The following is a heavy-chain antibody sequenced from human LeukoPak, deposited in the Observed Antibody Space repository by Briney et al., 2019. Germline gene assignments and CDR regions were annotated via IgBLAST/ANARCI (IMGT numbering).Heavy chain of an antibody. CDR2: ISSNGGST. CDR3: VRGHSSSSNYFDY. CDR1: GFTFSSYA. J-gene: IGHJ4*02. Sequence: GGPLRLSCSASGFTFSSYAMRWVRQAPGKGLEYVSGISSNGGSTNYEDSVKGRFTISRDNSKNTLYLQMSSLRTEDTAVYYCVRGHSSSSNYFDYWGQGSLVTVSS. V-gene: IGHV3-64D*09. D-gene: IGHD6-6*01.